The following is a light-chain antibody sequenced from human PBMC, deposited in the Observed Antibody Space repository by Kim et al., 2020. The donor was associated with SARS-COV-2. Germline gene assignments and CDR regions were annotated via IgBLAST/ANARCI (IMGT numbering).Light chain of an antibody. CDR2: AVS. CDR3: QQSYASPYT. J-gene: IGKJ2*01. CDR1: QSISSY. Sequence: SASVGDRVTITCRASQSISSYVNWYQHRPGNAPKILIYAVSSLQGGVPPRFSGSGSGTVFTLTISSLQPEDFATYFCQQSYASPYTFGQGTKLEI. V-gene: IGKV1-39*01.